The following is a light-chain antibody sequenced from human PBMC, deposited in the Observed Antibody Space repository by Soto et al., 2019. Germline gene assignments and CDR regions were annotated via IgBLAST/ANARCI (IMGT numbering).Light chain of an antibody. V-gene: IGKV3-20*01. J-gene: IGKJ5*01. CDR3: QQYGTSPIT. Sequence: EIVLTQSPGTLSLSPGERATLSCRASQSVSSSYLAWYQQKPGQAPRLLIYGASSRATGIPDRLSGSGSGKDFPLTTSRREPEDFAVYYCQQYGTSPITFGKGTRLEIK. CDR2: GAS. CDR1: QSVSSSY.